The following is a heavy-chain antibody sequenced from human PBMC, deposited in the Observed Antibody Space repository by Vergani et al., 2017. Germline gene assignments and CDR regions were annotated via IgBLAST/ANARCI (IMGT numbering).Heavy chain of an antibody. V-gene: IGHV4-34*01. Sequence: QVQLQQWGAGLLKPSETLSLTCAVYGGSFSGYYWSWIRQPPGKGLEWIGEINHSGSTNYNPSLKSRVTISVDTSKNQFSLKLSSGTAADTAVYYCARGRLIAAAGTYYYYYMDVWGKGTTVTVSS. CDR3: ARGRLIAAAGTYYYYYMDV. CDR2: INHSGST. J-gene: IGHJ6*03. CDR1: GGSFSGYY. D-gene: IGHD6-13*01.